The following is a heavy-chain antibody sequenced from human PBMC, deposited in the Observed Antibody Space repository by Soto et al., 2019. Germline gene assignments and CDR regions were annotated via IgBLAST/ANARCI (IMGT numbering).Heavy chain of an antibody. CDR1: GYIFTTYY. CDR2: IDPSGGRT. D-gene: IGHD3-16*01. CDR3: AGFLAPYYVVISYSGFDD. V-gene: IGHV1-46*01. Sequence: ASVKVSCKASGYIFTTYYMHWLRQAPGQGLEWMGVIDPSGGRTNYAQKFQGRVTMTRDTSTSTVYMELSSLRSENRAVYYVAGFLAPYYVVISYSGFDDWGQGTQVTVSS. J-gene: IGHJ4*02.